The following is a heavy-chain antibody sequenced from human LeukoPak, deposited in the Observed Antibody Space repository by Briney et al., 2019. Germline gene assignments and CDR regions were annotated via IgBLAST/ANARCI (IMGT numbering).Heavy chain of an antibody. CDR1: GVPTTSYY. J-gene: IGHJ4*02. CDR3: ARLPRRYSTTLFFDY. CDR2: IYYTGGT. D-gene: IGHD1-26*01. Sequence: SETLSLTCTVSGVPTTSYYWSSLRQSPGKALEWIVHIYYTGGTNYNPSLKSRVSISIDSSKNQFSLTFSSVTAADTAVYYCARLPRRYSTTLFFDYWGQGTLVTVSS. V-gene: IGHV4-59*01.